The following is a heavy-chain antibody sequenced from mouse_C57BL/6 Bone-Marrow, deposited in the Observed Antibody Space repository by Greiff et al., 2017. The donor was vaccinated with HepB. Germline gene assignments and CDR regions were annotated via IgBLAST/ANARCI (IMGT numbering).Heavy chain of an antibody. CDR1: GYTFTDYY. CDR3: ARVSDDYDGFDY. V-gene: IGHV1-76*01. J-gene: IGHJ2*01. CDR2: IYPGSGNT. Sequence: VQLQQSGAELVRPGASVKLSCKASGYTFTDYYINWVKQRPGQGLEWIARIYPGSGNTYYNEKFKGKATLTAEKSSSTAYMQLSSLTSEDSAVYFCARVSDDYDGFDYWGQGTTLTVSS. D-gene: IGHD2-4*01.